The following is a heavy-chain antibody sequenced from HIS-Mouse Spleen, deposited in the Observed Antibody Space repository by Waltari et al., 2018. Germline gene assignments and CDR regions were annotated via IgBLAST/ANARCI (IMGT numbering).Heavy chain of an antibody. CDR3: AKDRGSQFDY. CDR1: GFTFSSYG. Sequence: QVQLVESGGGVVQPGRSLRLSCAASGFTFSSYGMHWVRQAPGKGLGWVAVISYDGINKYYADSVKGRFTISRDNSKNTLYLQMNSLRAEDTAVYYCAKDRGSQFDYWGQGTLVTVSS. J-gene: IGHJ4*02. V-gene: IGHV3-30*18. CDR2: ISYDGINK. D-gene: IGHD1-26*01.